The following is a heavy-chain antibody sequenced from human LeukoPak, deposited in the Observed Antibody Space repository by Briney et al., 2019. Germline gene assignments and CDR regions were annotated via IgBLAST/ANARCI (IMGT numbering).Heavy chain of an antibody. CDR2: IRYSGST. CDR1: GGSLTSSY. J-gene: IGHJ4*02. V-gene: IGHV4-59*01. CDR3: ARGAFSNYIYFDY. D-gene: IGHD4-11*01. Sequence: SETLSLTCTVSGGSLTSSYWSWLRQPPGKGLEWIGYIRYSGSTNYSPSLKSRVTISVDTSRNQFSLNLRSVTATDTAVYYCARGAFSNYIYFDYWGQGTLVPVSS.